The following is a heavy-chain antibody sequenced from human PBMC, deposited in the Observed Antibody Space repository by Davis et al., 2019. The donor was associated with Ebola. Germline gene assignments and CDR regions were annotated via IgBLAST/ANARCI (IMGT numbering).Heavy chain of an antibody. CDR3: ARYCHYTDCSYFDY. V-gene: IGHV3-23*01. J-gene: IGHJ4*02. D-gene: IGHD2-15*01. CDR2: ISATEAHT. CDR1: GFTFSNYD. Sequence: PGGSLRLSCAASGFTFSNYDMSWVRQVPGKGLEWVSTISATEAHTHYSDSVKGRFTISRDYSKNTLYLQMNSLRAEDTATYYCARYCHYTDCSYFDYWGQGTMVAVSS.